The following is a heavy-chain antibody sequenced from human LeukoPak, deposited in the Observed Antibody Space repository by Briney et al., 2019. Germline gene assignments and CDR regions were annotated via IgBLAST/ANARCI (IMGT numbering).Heavy chain of an antibody. Sequence: ASVKVSCKASGYTFTDYYMHWVRQAPGQGLEWMGWINPNSGGTNYAQKFQGRVTLTRDTSISTAYMELRRLRSDDTAVYYCARDGYCSSTSCSGVPKIWGQGTLVTVSS. CDR2: INPNSGGT. CDR1: GYTFTDYY. D-gene: IGHD2-2*03. CDR3: ARDGYCSSTSCSGVPKI. V-gene: IGHV1-2*02. J-gene: IGHJ4*02.